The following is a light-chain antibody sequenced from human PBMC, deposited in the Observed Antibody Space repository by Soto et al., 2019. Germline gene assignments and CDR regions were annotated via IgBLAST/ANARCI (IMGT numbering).Light chain of an antibody. Sequence: IQLTQSPSSLSASVGDRVTITCRASQGISSYLAWYQQKPGKAPKLLIYAASTLQSGFPSRFSGSGSGTDFTLTISSLQHEDFATYSCQQLNSYPWTFGQGTKVEIK. CDR1: QGISSY. CDR2: AAS. J-gene: IGKJ1*01. CDR3: QQLNSYPWT. V-gene: IGKV1-9*01.